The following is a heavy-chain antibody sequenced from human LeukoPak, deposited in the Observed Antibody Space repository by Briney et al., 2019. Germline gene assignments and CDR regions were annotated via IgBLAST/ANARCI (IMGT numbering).Heavy chain of an antibody. Sequence: PSETLSLTCAVYGGSFSGYYWSWIRQPPGKGLEWIGGINHSGSTNYNPSLKSRVTISVDTSKNQFSLKLSSVTAADTAVYYCARVARIMVRGVYDYYYYGMDVWGQGTTVTVSS. CDR1: GGSFSGYY. D-gene: IGHD3-10*01. CDR3: ARVARIMVRGVYDYYYYGMDV. CDR2: INHSGST. V-gene: IGHV4-34*01. J-gene: IGHJ6*02.